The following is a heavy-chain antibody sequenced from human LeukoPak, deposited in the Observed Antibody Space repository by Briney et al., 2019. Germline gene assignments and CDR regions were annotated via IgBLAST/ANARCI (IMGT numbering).Heavy chain of an antibody. CDR1: GFTFTTYA. CDR2: ISADDKA. J-gene: IGHJ3*01. CDR3: AKDLALAGTGGGFDV. Sequence: GGFLRLSCAASGFTFTTYAINWVRQAPGKGLEWVSGISADDKAYYADSVKGRFTISRDNSKNTVSLQMSSLRAEDTALYYCAKDLALAGTGGGFDVWGQGARVAVSS. D-gene: IGHD6-19*01. V-gene: IGHV3-23*01.